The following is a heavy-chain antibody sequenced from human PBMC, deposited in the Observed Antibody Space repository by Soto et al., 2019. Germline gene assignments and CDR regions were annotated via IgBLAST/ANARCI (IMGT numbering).Heavy chain of an antibody. CDR2: VSANGQGI. V-gene: IGHV3-23*01. Sequence: GGSLRLSCAASGFTFSSSAISWVRQAPGKGLEWVSAVSANGQGIYYADSVRGRFTISRGNSKNTVFLHMDSLGAEDTAVYYCAKDRHYPRDYFHYWGQGTLVTVSS. D-gene: IGHD3-10*01. J-gene: IGHJ4*02. CDR3: AKDRHYPRDYFHY. CDR1: GFTFSSSA.